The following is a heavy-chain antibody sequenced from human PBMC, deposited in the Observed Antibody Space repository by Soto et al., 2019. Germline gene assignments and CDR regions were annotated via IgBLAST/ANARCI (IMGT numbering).Heavy chain of an antibody. CDR1: GGSISSSNW. V-gene: IGHV4-4*02. CDR3: AGPTPAVFSSDD. CDR2: IYHSGST. Sequence: SETLSLTCAVSGGSISSSNWWSWVRQPPGKGLEWIGEIYHSGSTNYNPSLKSRVTISVDKSKNPFSLKLSSVTAADTALYYWAGPTPAVFSSDDWGQGTLVTVSS. J-gene: IGHJ1*01. D-gene: IGHD3-10*01.